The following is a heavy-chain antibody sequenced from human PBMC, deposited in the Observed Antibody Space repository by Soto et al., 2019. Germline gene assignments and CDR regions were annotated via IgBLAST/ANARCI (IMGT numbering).Heavy chain of an antibody. Sequence: SETLSLTCTVSSGSISSGDYYWSWIRQPPGKGLEWIGYIYYSGSTYYNPSLKSRVTISVDTSKNQFSLKLSSVTAADTAVYYCAGLVFWSGYYQSKGGFYWFDPWGQGTLVTVSS. V-gene: IGHV4-30-4*01. CDR2: IYYSGST. CDR3: AGLVFWSGYYQSKGGFYWFDP. CDR1: SGSISSGDYY. D-gene: IGHD3-3*01. J-gene: IGHJ5*02.